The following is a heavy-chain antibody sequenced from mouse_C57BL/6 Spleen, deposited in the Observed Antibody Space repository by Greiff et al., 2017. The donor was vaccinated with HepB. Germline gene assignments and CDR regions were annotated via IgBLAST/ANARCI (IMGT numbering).Heavy chain of an antibody. CDR1: GYTFTSYR. J-gene: IGHJ2*01. D-gene: IGHD1-1*01. CDR2: IHPNSGST. Sequence: QVQLQQPGAELVKPGASVKLSCKASGYTFTSYRMHWVKQRPGQGLEWIGMIHPNSGSTNYNEKFKSKATLTVDKSSSTAYMQLSSLTSEDSAVYYCAREYPYPHYGSRYYFDYWGQGTTLTVSS. CDR3: AREYPYPHYGSRYYFDY. V-gene: IGHV1-64*01.